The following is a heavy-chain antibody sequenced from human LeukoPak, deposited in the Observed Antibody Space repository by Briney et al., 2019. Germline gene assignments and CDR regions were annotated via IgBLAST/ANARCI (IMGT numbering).Heavy chain of an antibody. CDR3: ARGALAYCGGDCSSGAFDI. V-gene: IGHV1-18*01. Sequence: GASVKVSCKASGYTFSSYGLSWVRQAPGQGLEWMGWISAYNGNTNYAQKLQGRVTMTTDTSTSTAYMELRSLRSDDTAVYYCARGALAYCGGDCSSGAFDIWGQGTMVTVSS. CDR1: GYTFSSYG. D-gene: IGHD2-21*02. CDR2: ISAYNGNT. J-gene: IGHJ3*02.